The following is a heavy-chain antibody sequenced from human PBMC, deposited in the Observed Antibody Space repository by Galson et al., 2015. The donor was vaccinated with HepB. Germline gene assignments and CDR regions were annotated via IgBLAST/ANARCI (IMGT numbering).Heavy chain of an antibody. J-gene: IGHJ6*02. D-gene: IGHD6-19*01. CDR2: ISSSSSYT. Sequence: SLRLSCAASGFTFSDYYMSWIRQAPGKGLEWVSYISSSSSYTNYADSVKGRFTISRDNAKNSLYLQMNSLRAEDTAVYYCARASSGWYSGMDVWGQGTTVTVSS. CDR1: GFTFSDYY. V-gene: IGHV3-11*06. CDR3: ARASSGWYSGMDV.